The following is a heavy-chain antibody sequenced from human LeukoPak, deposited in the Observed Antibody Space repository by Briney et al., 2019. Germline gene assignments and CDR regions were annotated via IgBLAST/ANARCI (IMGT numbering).Heavy chain of an antibody. D-gene: IGHD3-10*01. CDR3: ARERGSEYYMNV. V-gene: IGHV3-7*01. J-gene: IGHJ6*03. Sequence: QTGGSLRLSCAASGFTFSSYWMTWVRQAPGKGLEWVANIKQDGSEKYYVESVKGRFTISRDNAKNSLFLQMNSLRADDTAVYYCARERGSEYYMNVWGKGTTVTVSS. CDR1: GFTFSSYW. CDR2: IKQDGSEK.